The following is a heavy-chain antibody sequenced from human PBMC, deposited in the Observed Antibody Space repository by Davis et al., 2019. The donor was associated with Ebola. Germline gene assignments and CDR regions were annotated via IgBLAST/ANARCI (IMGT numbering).Heavy chain of an antibody. J-gene: IGHJ5*02. V-gene: IGHV4-59*12. D-gene: IGHD3-10*01. CDR2: IYYSGST. CDR1: GGSISSYY. CDR3: ASGEFPWFDP. Sequence: SETLSLTCTVSGGSISSYYWSWIRQPPGKGLEWIGYIYYSGSTYYNPSLKSRVTISVDTSKNQFSLKLGSVTAADTAVYYCASGEFPWFDPWGQGTLVTVSS.